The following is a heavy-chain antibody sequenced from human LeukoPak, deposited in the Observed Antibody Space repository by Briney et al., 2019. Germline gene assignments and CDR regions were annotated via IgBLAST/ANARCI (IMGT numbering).Heavy chain of an antibody. D-gene: IGHD3-16*01. CDR1: GFPFSSYW. Sequence: PGGSLRLSCVASGFPFSSYWMTWVRQAPGKGLEWVANIKQDGSKKSYVDSVKGRFTISRDNAKNSLYLQMDSLRAEDTAVYYCTRDVTSYGHFDSWGQGTLVTVAS. CDR2: IKQDGSKK. V-gene: IGHV3-7*01. CDR3: TRDVTSYGHFDS. J-gene: IGHJ4*02.